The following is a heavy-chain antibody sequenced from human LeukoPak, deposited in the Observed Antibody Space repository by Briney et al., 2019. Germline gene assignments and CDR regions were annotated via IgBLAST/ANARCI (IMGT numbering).Heavy chain of an antibody. CDR1: GFTFNSFT. V-gene: IGHV3-11*01. CDR3: ARDLIYCSGGSCYSEQLVY. CDR2: IRSSGSTI. D-gene: IGHD2-15*01. J-gene: IGHJ4*02. Sequence: PGGSLRLSCAASGFTFNSFTMSWIRQAPGKGLEWVSYIRSSGSTIYYADSVKGRFTISRDNAKNSLYLQMNSLRAEDTAVYYCARDLIYCSGGSCYSEQLVYWGQGTLVTVSS.